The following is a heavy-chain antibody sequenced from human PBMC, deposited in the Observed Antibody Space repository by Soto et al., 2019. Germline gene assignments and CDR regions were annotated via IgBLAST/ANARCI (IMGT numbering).Heavy chain of an antibody. CDR3: ARQRESYCSGGSCYPNWFDP. J-gene: IGHJ5*02. V-gene: IGHV4-59*05. CDR2: IYYSGST. CDR1: GGSISSYY. D-gene: IGHD2-15*01. Sequence: SETLSLTCTVSGGSISSYYWSWIRQPAGKGLEWIGSIYYSGSTYYNPSLKSRVTISVDTSKNQFSLKLSSVTAADTAVYYCARQRESYCSGGSCYPNWFDPWGQGTLVTVS.